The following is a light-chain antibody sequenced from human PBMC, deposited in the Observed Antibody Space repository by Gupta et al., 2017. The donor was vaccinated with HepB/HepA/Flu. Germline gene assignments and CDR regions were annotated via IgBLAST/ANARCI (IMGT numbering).Light chain of an antibody. Sequence: QSTLTQHPSASRPPGQSVTISCTGTSNDVGGSNYLSWYQQHPGKAPRLLIYDVDKRPSGVPVRFVGSKSGNTASLTISGLHTADEAYYYGCSYVILNSHAFGGGTKVTVL. J-gene: IGLJ2*01. V-gene: IGLV2-11*01. CDR2: DVD. CDR3: CSYVILNSHA. CDR1: SNDVGGSNY.